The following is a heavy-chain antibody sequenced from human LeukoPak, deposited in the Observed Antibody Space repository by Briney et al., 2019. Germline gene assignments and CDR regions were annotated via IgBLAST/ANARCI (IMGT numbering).Heavy chain of an antibody. D-gene: IGHD1-26*01. CDR2: IYYTGST. J-gene: IGHJ4*02. Sequence: SETLSLTCTVSGGSISNYYWSWIRQSPGRGLEWIGYIYYTGSTNYNPSLRSRLTISVDTSKNQFSLKLSPVTAADTAVYYCARGSGSSYFDLWGQGTLVTVSS. CDR1: GGSISNYY. CDR3: ARGSGSSYFDL. V-gene: IGHV4-59*01.